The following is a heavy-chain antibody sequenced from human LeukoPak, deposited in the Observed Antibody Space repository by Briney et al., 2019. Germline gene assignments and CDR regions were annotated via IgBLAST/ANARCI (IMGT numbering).Heavy chain of an antibody. CDR1: GFTFSSYS. V-gene: IGHV3-21*01. CDR3: ARDQYCSSTSCSGGAFDI. D-gene: IGHD2-2*01. J-gene: IGHJ3*02. CDR2: ISSGSSYI. Sequence: GGSLRLSCAASGFTFSSYSMNWVRQAPGKGLEWVSSISSGSSYIYYAGSVKGRFTISRDNAKNSLYLQMNSLRAEDTAVYYCARDQYCSSTSCSGGAFDIWGQGTMVTVSS.